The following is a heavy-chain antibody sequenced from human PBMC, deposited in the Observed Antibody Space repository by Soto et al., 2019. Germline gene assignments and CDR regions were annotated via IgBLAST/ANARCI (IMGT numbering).Heavy chain of an antibody. CDR3: ARDRPYYYDSSGYYDY. CDR1: GFTFSSYS. J-gene: IGHJ4*02. CDR2: ISSSSSTI. D-gene: IGHD3-22*01. V-gene: IGHV3-48*02. Sequence: GGSLRLSCAASGFTFSSYSMNWARQPPGKGLERVSYISSSSSTIYYADSVKGRFTISRDNAKNSLYLQMNSLRDEDTAVYYCARDRPYYYDSSGYYDYWGQGTLVTVSS.